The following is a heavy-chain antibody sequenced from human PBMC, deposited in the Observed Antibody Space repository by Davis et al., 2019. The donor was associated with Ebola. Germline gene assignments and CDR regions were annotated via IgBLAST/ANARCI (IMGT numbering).Heavy chain of an antibody. V-gene: IGHV1-8*01. CDR1: GYTFTSYD. CDR3: ARSPDCSSTSCPWFDP. CDR2: MNPNSGNT. D-gene: IGHD2-2*01. J-gene: IGHJ5*02. Sequence: ASVKVSCKASGYTFTSYDINWVRQATGQGFEWMGWMNPNSGNTGYAQKFQGRVTMTRNTSISTAYMELSRLRSDDTAVYYCARSPDCSSTSCPWFDPWGQGTLVTVSS.